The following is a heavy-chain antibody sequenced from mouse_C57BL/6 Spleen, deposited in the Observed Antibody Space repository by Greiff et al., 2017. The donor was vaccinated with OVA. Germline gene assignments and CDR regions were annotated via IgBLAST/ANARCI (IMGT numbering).Heavy chain of an antibody. V-gene: IGHV2-6-1*01. CDR3: ARHGNFPDYYAMDY. CDR1: GFSLTSYG. J-gene: IGHJ4*01. CDR2: IWSDGST. Sequence: QVQLKESGPGLVAPSQSLSITCTVSGFSLTSYGVHWVRQPPGKGLEWLVVIWSDGSTTYNSALKSRLSISKDNSKSQVFLKMNSLQTDDTAMYYCARHGNFPDYYAMDYWGQGTSVTVSS. D-gene: IGHD2-1*01.